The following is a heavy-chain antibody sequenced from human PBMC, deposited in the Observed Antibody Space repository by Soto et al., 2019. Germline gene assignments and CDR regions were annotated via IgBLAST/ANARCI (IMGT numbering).Heavy chain of an antibody. Sequence: GSLRLSCAASGFTFSAYAMSWVRQAPGKGLEWVSVISGSGGTTYYADSVKGRFTISRDNSKNTLYVQMNSLRAEDTAVYYCAKVRGSAAAGHFDSWGQGTLVTVS. CDR3: AKVRGSAAAGHFDS. V-gene: IGHV3-23*01. J-gene: IGHJ4*02. CDR1: GFTFSAYA. D-gene: IGHD6-13*01. CDR2: ISGSGGTT.